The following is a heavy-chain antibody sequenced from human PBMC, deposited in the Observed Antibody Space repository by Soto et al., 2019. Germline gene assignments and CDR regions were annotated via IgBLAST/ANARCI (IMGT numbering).Heavy chain of an antibody. J-gene: IGHJ3*01. CDR2: ISYDGSNK. V-gene: IGHV3-30-3*01. CDR3: ARDMADWELRYDAFDF. CDR1: GFTFSSYA. Sequence: PGGSLRLSCAASGFTFSSYAMHWVRQAPGKGLEWVAVISYDGSNKYYADSVKGRFTISRDNSKNTLYLQMNSLRAEDRVVYYCARDMADWELRYDAFDFWGQGTMVTVSS. D-gene: IGHD1-26*01.